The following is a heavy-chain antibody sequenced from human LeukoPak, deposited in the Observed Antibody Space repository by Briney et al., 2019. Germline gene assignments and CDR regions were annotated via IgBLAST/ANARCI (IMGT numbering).Heavy chain of an antibody. V-gene: IGHV1-3*04. CDR2: ISTYNDDR. D-gene: IGHD6-19*01. J-gene: IGHJ4*02. CDR3: ARGGWSVAGQLAY. CDR1: GYTFTTYA. Sequence: ASVKVSCKASGYTFTTYAIHWVRQAPGQRLEWMGWISTYNDDRKYSPKFQGTVTITTDTSASTAYLELSSLRSEDTAVYYCARGGWSVAGQLAYWGQGTLVTVSS.